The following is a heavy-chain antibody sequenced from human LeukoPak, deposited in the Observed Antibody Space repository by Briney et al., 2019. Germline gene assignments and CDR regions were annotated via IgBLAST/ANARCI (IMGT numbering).Heavy chain of an antibody. D-gene: IGHD6-6*01. CDR3: ARHRDFIAARSFFDY. CDR1: GGSISSYY. V-gene: IGHV4-39*01. J-gene: IGHJ4*02. Sequence: SETLSLTGTVSGGSISSYYWGWIRQPPGKGLEWIGSIYYSGNTYYNPSLKSRVTISVDTSKSQFSLKLSSVTAADTAVYYCARHRDFIAARSFFDYWGQGTLVTVSS. CDR2: IYYSGNT.